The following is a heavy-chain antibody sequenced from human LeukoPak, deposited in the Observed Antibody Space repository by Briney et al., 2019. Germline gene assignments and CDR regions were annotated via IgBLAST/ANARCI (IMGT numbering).Heavy chain of an antibody. CDR2: ISSSSSYI. V-gene: IGHV3-21*01. Sequence: GGSLGLSCVASGFTFSSHSMNWVRQAPGKGLEWVSCISSSSSYIYYADSLKGRFTISRDNAKNSLYLQMNSLRAEDTAVYYCARASDNYYYHYMDVWGKGTTVTISS. CDR1: GFTFSSHS. J-gene: IGHJ6*03. CDR3: ARASDNYYYHYMDV. D-gene: IGHD2-15*01.